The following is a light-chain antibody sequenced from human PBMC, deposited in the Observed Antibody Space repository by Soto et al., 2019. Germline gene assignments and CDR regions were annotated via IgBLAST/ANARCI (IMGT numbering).Light chain of an antibody. CDR2: GAS. CDR1: QSVSSN. CDR3: QQYNNWPWT. Sequence: ILMTQSPATLYVSSGERATLSCRASQSVSSNLAWYQQTPGQAPRLLIYGASTRDTGIPARFSGSGSGTEFTLTISRLQSEDFSVYYCQQYNNWPWTFGQGTKVDIK. J-gene: IGKJ1*01. V-gene: IGKV3-15*01.